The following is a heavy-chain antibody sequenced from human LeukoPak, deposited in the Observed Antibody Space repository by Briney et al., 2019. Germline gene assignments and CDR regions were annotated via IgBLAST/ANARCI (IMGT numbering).Heavy chain of an antibody. CDR3: AREAAAYYCGDCYSDAFDI. CDR2: ISSSGSTI. D-gene: IGHD2-21*02. CDR1: GLTFSSHE. Sequence: GGSLRLSCAASGLTFSSHEMNWVRQAPGKGLEWVSYISSSGSTIYYADSVKGRFTISRDNAKNSLYLQMNSLRAEDTAVYYCAREAAAYYCGDCYSDAFDIWGQGTMVTVSS. V-gene: IGHV3-48*03. J-gene: IGHJ3*02.